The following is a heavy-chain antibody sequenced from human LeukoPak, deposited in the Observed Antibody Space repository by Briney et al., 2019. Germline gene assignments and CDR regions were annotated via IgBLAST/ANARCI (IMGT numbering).Heavy chain of an antibody. CDR1: GGSIGSSGFY. J-gene: IGHJ6*02. V-gene: IGHV4-39*01. Sequence: SETLSLTCKVSGGSIGSSGFYWGWIRQPPGKRLEWIGSIYYPESTHYNPSLESRVTISVDTSKYQVSLTLSSVTATDTAVYYCVRHVSSGWAYYNGLDVWGQGTTVTVSS. CDR3: VRHVSSGWAYYNGLDV. CDR2: IYYPEST. D-gene: IGHD6-19*01.